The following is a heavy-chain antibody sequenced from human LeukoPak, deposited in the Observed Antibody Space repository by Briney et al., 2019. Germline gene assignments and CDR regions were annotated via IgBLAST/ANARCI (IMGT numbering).Heavy chain of an antibody. CDR1: GGSVSSGGYS. J-gene: IGHJ4*02. Sequence: KPSETLSLTCTVSGGSVSSGGYSWSWIRQPPGKGLEWIGYIYHSGSTYYNPSLKSRVTISVDRSKNQFSLKLSSVTAADTAVYYCARDSSSGGFDYWGQGTLVTVSS. V-gene: IGHV4-30-2*01. D-gene: IGHD6-6*01. CDR3: ARDSSSGGFDY. CDR2: IYHSGST.